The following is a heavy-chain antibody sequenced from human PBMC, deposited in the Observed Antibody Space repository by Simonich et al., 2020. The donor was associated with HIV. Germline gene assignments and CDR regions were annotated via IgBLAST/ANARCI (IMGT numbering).Heavy chain of an antibody. D-gene: IGHD6-19*01. CDR2: IYPGDSDT. CDR1: GYSFTSYW. Sequence: EVQLVQSGAEVKKPGESLKISCKGSGYSFTSYWIGWVRQMPGKGLEWMGIIYPGDSDTSYSPSFQGQVTSSADKSISTAYLQWSSLKASDTAMYYCVRRLAVAGTYWYFDLWGRGTLVTVSS. V-gene: IGHV5-51*03. CDR3: VRRLAVAGTYWYFDL. J-gene: IGHJ2*01.